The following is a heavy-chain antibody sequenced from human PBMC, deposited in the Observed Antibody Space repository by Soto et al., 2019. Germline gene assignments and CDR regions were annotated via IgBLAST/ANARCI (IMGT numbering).Heavy chain of an antibody. V-gene: IGHV4-34*02. CDR1: GASFIGYY. Sequence: QVHLQQWGAGLLKPSETLSLTCAVYGASFIGYYWTWIRQPPGKGLEWIGEINHRGSANYNPSLKSRVTISVDTSNNQFSLKLSSVTAADTSDYCARTDIVTTNCFDPWGQGTLVTVSS. CDR2: INHRGSA. D-gene: IGHD5-12*01. CDR3: ARTDIVTTNCFDP. J-gene: IGHJ5*02.